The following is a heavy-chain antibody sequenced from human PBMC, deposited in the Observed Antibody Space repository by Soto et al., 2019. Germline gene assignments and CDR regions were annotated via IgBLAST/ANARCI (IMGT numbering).Heavy chain of an antibody. V-gene: IGHV1-18*01. J-gene: IGHJ4*02. D-gene: IGHD2-15*01. CDR3: ARDPGAASFDF. CDR1: GYTFSNYG. Sequence: ASVKVCCKASGYTFSNYGISWVRRAPGEGLEWVGWINTSNDNKLYAQKLQGRPTLTTDTSTSTAYMDLTTLRSDDTAVYFCARDPGAASFDFWAQGTLVTVSS. CDR2: INTSNDNK.